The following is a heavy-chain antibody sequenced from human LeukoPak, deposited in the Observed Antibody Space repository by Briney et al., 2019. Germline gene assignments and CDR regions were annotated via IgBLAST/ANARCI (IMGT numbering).Heavy chain of an antibody. D-gene: IGHD3-22*01. CDR2: INPNSGGT. J-gene: IGHJ3*02. CDR1: GYTFTGYY. CDR3: ASPIPHQMYDSGGGDAFDI. Sequence: ASVKASCKASGYTFTGYYIHWVRQAPGQGLEWMGWINPNSGGTNYAQKFQGRVTMTRDTSITTAYMELSRLRSDDTAVYSCASPIPHQMYDSGGGDAFDIWGQGTMVTVSS. V-gene: IGHV1-2*02.